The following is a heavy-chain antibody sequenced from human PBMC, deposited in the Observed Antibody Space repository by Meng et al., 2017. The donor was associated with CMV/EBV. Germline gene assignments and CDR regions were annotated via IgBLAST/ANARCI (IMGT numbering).Heavy chain of an antibody. CDR2: INPNSGGT. J-gene: IGHJ6*02. CDR1: GYTFTAYY. D-gene: IGHD2-2*01. CDR3: ARDLGGPDIVVVPAAITPLDYYGMDV. Sequence: ASVKVSCKASGYTFTAYYIHWVRQAPGQGLEWMGWINPNSGGTNYAQNFQGRVTMTRDTSISTAYMELSRLRSDDTAVYYCARDLGGPDIVVVPAAITPLDYYGMDVWGQGTTVTVSS. V-gene: IGHV1-2*02.